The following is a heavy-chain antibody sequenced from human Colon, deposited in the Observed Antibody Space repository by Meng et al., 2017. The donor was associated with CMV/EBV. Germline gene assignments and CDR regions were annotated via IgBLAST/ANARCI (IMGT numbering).Heavy chain of an antibody. CDR3: ARVVTVVMQGLFDY. CDR1: GGSFSGYY. Sequence: SETLSLTCAVYGGSFSGYYWSWIRQPPGKGLEWIGSIYYSGSTYYNPSLKSRVTISVDTSKNQFSLKLSSVTAADTAVYYCARVVTVVMQGLFDYWGQGTLVTVSS. D-gene: IGHD3-22*01. J-gene: IGHJ4*02. CDR2: IYYSGST. V-gene: IGHV4-34*01.